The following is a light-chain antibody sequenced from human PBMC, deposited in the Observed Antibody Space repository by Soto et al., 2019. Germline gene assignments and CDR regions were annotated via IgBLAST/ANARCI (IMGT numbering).Light chain of an antibody. CDR2: DAS. V-gene: IGKV3-20*01. CDR1: QSVTGSY. CDR3: QQYGSSPLT. Sequence: EIVLTQSPGTLSLSPGERATLSCRASQSVTGSYLAWYQQKPGQAPRLLIYDASNRATGIPDGFSGGGSGTDFTLTISRLEPEDFAVYYCQQYGSSPLTFGGGTQVEIK. J-gene: IGKJ4*01.